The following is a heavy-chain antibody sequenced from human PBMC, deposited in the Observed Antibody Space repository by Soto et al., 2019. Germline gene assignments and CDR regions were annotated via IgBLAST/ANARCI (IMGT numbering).Heavy chain of an antibody. CDR2: ILPILGTP. CDR3: ACRYCREGRYYRFAC. CDR1: GGTLSNYG. V-gene: IGHV1-69*01. Sequence: SVKVSCKASGGTLSNYGINWMRQAPVQGLEWMGGILPILGTPNYAQKFQGRVTSTADESTTTAYMELSSMRSEDTAVYYCACRYCREGRYYRFACWGQGTLVTVSS. J-gene: IGHJ5*01. D-gene: IGHD2-15*01.